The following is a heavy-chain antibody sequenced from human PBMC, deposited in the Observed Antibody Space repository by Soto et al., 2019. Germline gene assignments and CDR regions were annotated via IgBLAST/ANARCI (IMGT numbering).Heavy chain of an antibody. CDR1: GYTFTGCY. CDR2: INPNSGGT. CDR3: ARYSSGWYRARDAFDI. J-gene: IGHJ3*02. Sequence: GASVKVSCKASGYTFTGCYMHWVRQAPGQGLEWMGWINPNSGGTNYAQKFQGWVTMTRDTSISTAYMELSRLRSDDTAVYYCARYSSGWYRARDAFDIWGQGTMVTVSS. V-gene: IGHV1-2*04. D-gene: IGHD6-19*01.